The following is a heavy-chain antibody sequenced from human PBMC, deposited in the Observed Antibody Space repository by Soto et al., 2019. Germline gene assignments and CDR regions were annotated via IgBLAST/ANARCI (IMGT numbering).Heavy chain of an antibody. V-gene: IGHV4-59*08. CDR3: ARQPTGYSYGLLDY. J-gene: IGHJ4*02. CDR2: IYYSGST. Sequence: QVQLQESGPGLVKPSETLSLTRTVSGGSISSYYWSWVRQPPGKGLEWIGYIYYSGSTNYNPSLKSRVTISVDTSKNQFSLKLSSVTAADTAVYYCARQPTGYSYGLLDYWGQGTLVTVSS. CDR1: GGSISSYY. D-gene: IGHD5-18*01.